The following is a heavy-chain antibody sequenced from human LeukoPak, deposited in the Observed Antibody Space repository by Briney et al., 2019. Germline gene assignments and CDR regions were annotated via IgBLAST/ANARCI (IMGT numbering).Heavy chain of an antibody. CDR3: ARGKYWTWNYLGAFDI. J-gene: IGHJ3*02. V-gene: IGHV4-38-2*02. Sequence: SETLSLTCSVSGYSISSGFYWGWIRQPPGKGLEWIGSIFHSGSTYYNPSLKSRVTISVDTSKNQFSLKLSSVTAADTAVYYCARGKYWTWNYLGAFDIWGQGTMVTVSS. CDR2: IFHSGST. CDR1: GYSISSGFY. D-gene: IGHD1-7*01.